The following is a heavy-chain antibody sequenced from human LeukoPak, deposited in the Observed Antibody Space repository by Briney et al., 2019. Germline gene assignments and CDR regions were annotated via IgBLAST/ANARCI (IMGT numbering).Heavy chain of an antibody. J-gene: IGHJ4*02. CDR1: GSTFSSHG. V-gene: IGHV3-23*01. CDR3: AKLITIFGVSINDYFDY. D-gene: IGHD3-3*01. CDR2: ISGSGSST. Sequence: GGSLRLSCAASGSTFSSHGMSWVRQAPGKGLEWVSTISGSGSSTYYADSVKGRFTISRDNSKNTLYLLMNSLRAEDTAVYYCAKLITIFGVSINDYFDYWGQGTLVTVSS.